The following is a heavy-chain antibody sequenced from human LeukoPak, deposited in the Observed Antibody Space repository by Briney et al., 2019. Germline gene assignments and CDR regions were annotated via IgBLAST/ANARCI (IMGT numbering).Heavy chain of an antibody. V-gene: IGHV4-61*02. D-gene: IGHD3-10*01. CDR2: IYSSGST. J-gene: IGHJ5*02. Sequence: SETQSLTCTVSGGSISSGGYYWNWIRQPAGKGLEWIGRIYSSGSTSYTSSLKSRVTMSVDTSKTQFSLKLSCVTAADSAVQYCAREGINIVRGGLREEACRGFDPWGQGTLVTVSS. CDR1: GGSISSGGYY. CDR3: AREGINIVRGGLREEACRGFDP.